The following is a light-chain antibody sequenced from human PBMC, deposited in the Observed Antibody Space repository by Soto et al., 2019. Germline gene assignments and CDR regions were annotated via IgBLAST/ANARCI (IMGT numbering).Light chain of an antibody. Sequence: EIVMTQSPATLSVSPGDRATLSCRASQSVSSNLAWYQQKPGQAPRLLIYGASTRATGIPARFSGSRSGTEFTLTISSLQSEDFAVYYCQQYNNWPLTFGGGTKVHIK. J-gene: IGKJ4*01. CDR3: QQYNNWPLT. CDR1: QSVSSN. CDR2: GAS. V-gene: IGKV3-15*01.